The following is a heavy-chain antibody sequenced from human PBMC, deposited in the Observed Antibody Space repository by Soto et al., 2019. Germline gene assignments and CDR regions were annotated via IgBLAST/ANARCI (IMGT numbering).Heavy chain of an antibody. CDR3: GSLEGLATISYYFDY. D-gene: IGHD3-9*01. V-gene: IGHV4-39*01. Sequence: SETLSLTCTVSGGSVSSSSYYWGWVRQPPGKGLEWIGSVYYSGSTYYNPSLESRVTISVDKSKNQFSLKLMSLSAADTAVYYCGSLEGLATISYYFDYWGQGALVTVSS. J-gene: IGHJ4*02. CDR1: GGSVSSSSYY. CDR2: VYYSGST.